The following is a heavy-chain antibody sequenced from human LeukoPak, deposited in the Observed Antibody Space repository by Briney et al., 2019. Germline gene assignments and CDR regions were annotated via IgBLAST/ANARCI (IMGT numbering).Heavy chain of an antibody. CDR3: ARNYYFDSSGSHWFDP. D-gene: IGHD3-22*01. CDR2: IYYSGGT. Sequence: PSQTLSLTCTVSGGSISSGGYYWSWIRQPPGKGLEWIGYIYYSGGTNYNPSLKSRVTISVDTSKNHVSLKLSSVTAADTAVYYCARNYYFDSSGSHWFDPWGQGTLVTVSS. V-gene: IGHV4-61*08. J-gene: IGHJ5*02. CDR1: GGSISSGGYY.